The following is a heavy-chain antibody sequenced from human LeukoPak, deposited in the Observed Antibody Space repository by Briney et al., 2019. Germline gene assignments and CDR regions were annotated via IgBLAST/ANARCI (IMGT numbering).Heavy chain of an antibody. CDR3: ARALLRYDAFDI. D-gene: IGHD4-17*01. CDR2: INPNSGGT. CDR1: GYTFTGYY. V-gene: IGHV1-2*02. J-gene: IGHJ3*02. Sequence: ASVKVSCKASGYTFTGYYMHWVRQAPGQGLEWMGWINPNSGGTNYAQKFQGRVTMTRDTSISTAYMELSRLRSDDTAVYYCARALLRYDAFDIRGQGTMVTVSS.